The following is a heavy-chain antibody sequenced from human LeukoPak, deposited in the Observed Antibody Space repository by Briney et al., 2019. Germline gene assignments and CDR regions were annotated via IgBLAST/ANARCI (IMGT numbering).Heavy chain of an antibody. CDR1: GFTFSNYG. J-gene: IGHJ4*02. Sequence: GGSLRLSCVASGFTFSNYGMHWVRQAPGKGLEWVALIRFDGTDTYYADSVKGRFTISRDNSKSTLYLQMNSLRAEDTAVYYCAKGYDFWSGYYDSWGQGTLVTVSS. CDR2: IRFDGTDT. D-gene: IGHD3-3*01. V-gene: IGHV3-30*02. CDR3: AKGYDFWSGYYDS.